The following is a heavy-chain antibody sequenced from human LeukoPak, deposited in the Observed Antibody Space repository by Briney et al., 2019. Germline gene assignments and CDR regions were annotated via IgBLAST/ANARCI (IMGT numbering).Heavy chain of an antibody. CDR3: AKDHGGNSWYYFDY. V-gene: IGHV3-33*03. D-gene: IGHD4-23*01. CDR2: IWYDGGNK. CDR1: GLSFNSYG. J-gene: IGHJ4*02. Sequence: GGSLRLSCVASGLSFNSYGMTWVRQAPGKGLEWVAFIWYDGGNKYYADSVKGRFTISRDNSKNMVYLQMDSLRAEDTAVYYCAKDHGGNSWYYFDYWCQGTLVTVSS.